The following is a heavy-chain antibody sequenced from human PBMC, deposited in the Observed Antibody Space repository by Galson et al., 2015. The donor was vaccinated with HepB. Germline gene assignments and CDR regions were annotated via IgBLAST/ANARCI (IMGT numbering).Heavy chain of an antibody. CDR1: GFTFTSYA. D-gene: IGHD3-9*01. V-gene: IGHV3-23*01. Sequence: SLRLSCAASGFTFTSYALSWVRQAPGKGLEWVSTISSGGSTTYYADSVKGRFTISKDKSTNTLYLQMNSLRAEDTALYYCAKEYYDILTGSRYYMDVWGKGTTVTVSS. CDR3: AKEYYDILTGSRYYMDV. CDR2: ISSGGSTT. J-gene: IGHJ6*03.